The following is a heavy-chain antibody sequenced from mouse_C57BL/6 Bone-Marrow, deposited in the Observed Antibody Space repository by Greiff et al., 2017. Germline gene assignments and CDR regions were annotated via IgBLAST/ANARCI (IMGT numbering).Heavy chain of an antibody. V-gene: IGHV1-5*01. Sequence: EVQLQQSGTVLARPGASVKMSCKTSGYTFTSYWMHWVKQRPGQGLEWIGAIYPGNSDTSSNQKFKGKAKLTAVTSASTAYMELGSLTNEDSAVYYCTRYYYASSAYYFDYWGQGTTLTVSS. CDR3: TRYYYASSAYYFDY. CDR2: IYPGNSDT. J-gene: IGHJ2*01. D-gene: IGHD1-1*01. CDR1: GYTFTSYW.